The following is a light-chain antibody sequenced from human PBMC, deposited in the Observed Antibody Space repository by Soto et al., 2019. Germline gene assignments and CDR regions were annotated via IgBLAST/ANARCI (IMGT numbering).Light chain of an antibody. CDR1: QSVSSNY. CDR2: GAS. J-gene: IGKJ3*01. V-gene: IGKV3-20*01. Sequence: EIVLTQSPGTLSLSPGERATPSCRASQSVSSNYLAWYQQKPGQTPILLIYGASNRATGIPDRFSGSGSGTDFTLTISRLEPEDFAVYYCQCYGRSFTFGPGTKVDIK. CDR3: QCYGRSFT.